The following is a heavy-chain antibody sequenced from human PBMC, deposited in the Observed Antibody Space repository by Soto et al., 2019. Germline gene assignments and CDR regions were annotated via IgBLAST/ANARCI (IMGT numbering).Heavy chain of an antibody. V-gene: IGHV4-59*01. CDR1: GGSISSYY. CDR2: IYYSGST. J-gene: IGHJ4*02. Sequence: PSETLSLACTVSGGSISSYYWSWIRQPPGKGLEWIGYIYYSGSTNYNPSLKSRVTISVVKLIPCYTSGTSVDTATYFCAHRRPGSIAGDKFDYWGQGTLVTVSS. CDR3: PGSIAGDKFDY. D-gene: IGHD6-6*01.